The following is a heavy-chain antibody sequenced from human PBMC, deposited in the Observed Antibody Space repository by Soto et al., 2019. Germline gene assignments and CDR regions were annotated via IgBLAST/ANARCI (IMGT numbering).Heavy chain of an antibody. CDR3: ARDHGHRSGWYGWYYYGMDV. CDR1: GGTFSSYA. V-gene: IGHV1-69*01. CDR2: IIPIFGTA. Sequence: QVQLVQSGAEVKKPGSSVKVSCKASGGTFSSYAISWVRQAPGQGLEWMGGIIPIFGTANYAQKFQGGVTITAAESTSTDYMALSSLRSEDTAVYYCARDHGHRSGWYGWYYYGMDVWAQGTTVTVSS. D-gene: IGHD6-19*01. J-gene: IGHJ6*02.